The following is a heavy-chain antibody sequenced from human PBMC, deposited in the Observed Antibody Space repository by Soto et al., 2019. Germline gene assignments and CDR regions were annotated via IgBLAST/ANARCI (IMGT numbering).Heavy chain of an antibody. CDR3: AKDLRFPHPFDY. CDR2: XXXDXSXX. Sequence: GGSLRLSCAASGFTFSSYGIHWVRQAPGKGLEXVAVXXXDXSXXXYXXXXKGRFTISRDNSKNTLYLQMNSLRAEDTAVYYCAKDLRFPHPFDYWGQGTLLTVSS. CDR1: GFTFSSYG. V-gene: IGHV3-30*18. J-gene: IGHJ4*02.